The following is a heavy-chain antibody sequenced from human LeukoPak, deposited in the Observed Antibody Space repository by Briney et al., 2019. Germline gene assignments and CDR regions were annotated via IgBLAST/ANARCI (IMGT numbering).Heavy chain of an antibody. CDR2: IYYSGST. CDR1: GGSISSYY. J-gene: IGHJ4*02. CDR3: ARASPTVTTYIDY. D-gene: IGHD4-11*01. Sequence: SETLSLTCTVSGGSISSYYWSWIRQPPGKGLEGIGYIYYSGSTNYNPSLKSRVTISVDTSKNQFSLKLSSVTAADTAVYYCARASPTVTTYIDYWGQGTLVTVSS. V-gene: IGHV4-59*08.